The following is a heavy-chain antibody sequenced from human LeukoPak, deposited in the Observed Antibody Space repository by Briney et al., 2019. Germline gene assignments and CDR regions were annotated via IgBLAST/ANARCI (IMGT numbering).Heavy chain of an antibody. CDR2: ISGSDGST. D-gene: IGHD3-10*01. J-gene: IGHJ4*02. Sequence: GGSLRLSCAASGFTFSSYAMSWVRQAPGKGLEWVSAISGSDGSTYYADSVKGRFTISRDNSKNTLYLQMNSLRAEDTAIYYCAKSPYGSGSYGIAGYYWGQGTLVTVSS. CDR3: AKSPYGSGSYGIAGYY. CDR1: GFTFSSYA. V-gene: IGHV3-23*01.